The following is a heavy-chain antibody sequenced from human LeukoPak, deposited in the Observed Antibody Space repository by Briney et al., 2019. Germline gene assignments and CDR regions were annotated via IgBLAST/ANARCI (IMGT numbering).Heavy chain of an antibody. CDR1: GGPISSYY. J-gene: IGHJ4*02. CDR3: ASSPLRLGELSSSTLFDY. Sequence: SETLSLTRTVSGGPISSYYRSWIRPPAGKGLEWIGRIYTCGSTNYNPSLKSRVTMSVDTSKNQFSLKQSSVTAADTAVYYCASSPLRLGELSSSTLFDYWGQGTLVTVSS. D-gene: IGHD3-16*02. CDR2: IYTCGST. V-gene: IGHV4-4*07.